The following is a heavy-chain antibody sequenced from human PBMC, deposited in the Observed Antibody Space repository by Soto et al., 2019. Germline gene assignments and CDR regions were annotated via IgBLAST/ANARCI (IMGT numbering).Heavy chain of an antibody. CDR3: ARHNHYDFWSSYYTYFDY. J-gene: IGHJ4*02. CDR1: GGSISSSSYY. CDR2: IYYSGST. V-gene: IGHV4-39*01. Sequence: QLQLQESGPGLVKPSETLSLTCTVSGGSISSSSYYWGWIRQPPGKGLEWIGRIYYSGSTYYNPSLKTRVPISVDTSKNQFSLKLSSVTAADTAVYYRARHNHYDFWSSYYTYFDYWGQGTLVTVSS. D-gene: IGHD3-3*01.